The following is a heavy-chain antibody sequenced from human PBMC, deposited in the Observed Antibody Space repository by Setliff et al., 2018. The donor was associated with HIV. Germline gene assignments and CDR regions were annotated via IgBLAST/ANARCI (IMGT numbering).Heavy chain of an antibody. CDR3: ATSPGTYSSSSASYFDY. D-gene: IGHD6-6*01. J-gene: IGHJ4*02. Sequence: GASLKISCRASGYAFDNYWIGWVRQMPGKGLEWMGVIYPGDSVTRYGPSLQGQVNISADKSISTAYLQWSSLKASDTAMYYCATSPGTYSSSSASYFDYWGQGTLVTVSS. CDR1: GYAFDNYW. CDR2: IYPGDSVT. V-gene: IGHV5-51*01.